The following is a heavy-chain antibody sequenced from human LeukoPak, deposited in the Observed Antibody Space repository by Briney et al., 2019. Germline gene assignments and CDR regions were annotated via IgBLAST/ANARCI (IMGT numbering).Heavy chain of an antibody. Sequence: ASVKVSCKVSGYTLTELSMHWVRQAPGQGLEWMGWFNPKSGGSKYAQKFQGRVTMTRDTSVNTAHMELSRLRSDDTALYYCARGSVEGAADYWGQGTLVTVSS. D-gene: IGHD3-16*01. V-gene: IGHV1-2*02. CDR1: GYTLTELS. CDR3: ARGSVEGAADY. J-gene: IGHJ4*02. CDR2: FNPKSGGS.